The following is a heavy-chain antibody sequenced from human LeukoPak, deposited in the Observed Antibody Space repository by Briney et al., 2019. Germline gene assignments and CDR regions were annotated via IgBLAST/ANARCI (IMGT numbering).Heavy chain of an antibody. J-gene: IGHJ4*02. D-gene: IGHD6-19*01. V-gene: IGHV3-7*03. CDR2: IKQDGSEK. Sequence: GGSLRLSCAASGFTFSSYWMTWVRQAPGKGLEWVANIKQDGSEKYYVDSVKGRFTISRDNAKNSLYLQVNSLRAEDAAVYYCARENDSGWSGPFDYWGQGTLVTVSS. CDR1: GFTFSSYW. CDR3: ARENDSGWSGPFDY.